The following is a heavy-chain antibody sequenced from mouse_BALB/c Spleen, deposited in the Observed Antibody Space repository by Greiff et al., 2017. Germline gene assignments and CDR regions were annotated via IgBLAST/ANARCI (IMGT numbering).Heavy chain of an antibody. V-gene: IGHV1-4*02. J-gene: IGHJ3*01. CDR3: AGLTGTYAY. CDR2: INPSSGYT. D-gene: IGHD4-1*01. CDR1: GYTFTSYT. Sequence: VQLQQSAAELARPGASVKMSCKASGYTFTSYTMHWVKQRPGQGLEWIGYINPSSGYTEYNQKFKDKTTLTADKSSSTAYMQLSSLTSEDSAVYYCAGLTGTYAYWGQGTLVTVSA.